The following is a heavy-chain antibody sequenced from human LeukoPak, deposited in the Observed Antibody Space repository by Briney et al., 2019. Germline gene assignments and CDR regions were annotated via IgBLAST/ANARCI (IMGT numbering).Heavy chain of an antibody. J-gene: IGHJ5*02. Sequence: GGSLRLSCAASGFTVSSNFMSWVRQAPGKGLEWVSVIFTGGSTNYTDSVKGRFTIARDNSKNTLYLQMNSLRAEDTAVYYCAKSPKKYCSSTSCYYWFDPWGQGTLVTVSS. CDR2: IFTGGST. D-gene: IGHD2-2*01. CDR3: AKSPKKYCSSTSCYYWFDP. CDR1: GFTVSSNF. V-gene: IGHV3-53*01.